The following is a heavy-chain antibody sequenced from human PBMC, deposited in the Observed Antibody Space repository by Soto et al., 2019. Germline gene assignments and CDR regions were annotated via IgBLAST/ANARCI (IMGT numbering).Heavy chain of an antibody. CDR1: GYSFTSYW. V-gene: IGHV5-10-1*01. J-gene: IGHJ6*02. CDR2: IDPSDSYI. CDR3: ARTLSYYYYPLDV. Sequence: GESLKISCQGSGYSFTSYWISWVRQMPGKGLEWMGRIDPSDSYINYSPSFQGHVTISTDKSISTAYLQWSSLKASDTAMYYCARTLSYYYYPLDVWGQGTTVTVSS.